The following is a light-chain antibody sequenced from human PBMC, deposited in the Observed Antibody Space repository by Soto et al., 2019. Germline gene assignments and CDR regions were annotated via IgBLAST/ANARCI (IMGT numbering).Light chain of an antibody. V-gene: IGKV3-20*01. Sequence: ENVLTQSPGTLSLSPGDRATLSCRASQSVSSSYLTWYQQKADQAPRLIIYGAYSRATDIPHRFSGSGCSTTVTITTSRLEPDDFAVYYCQQYDSSPVTFGQGTKLEIK. J-gene: IGKJ2*01. CDR1: QSVSSSY. CDR3: QQYDSSPVT. CDR2: GAY.